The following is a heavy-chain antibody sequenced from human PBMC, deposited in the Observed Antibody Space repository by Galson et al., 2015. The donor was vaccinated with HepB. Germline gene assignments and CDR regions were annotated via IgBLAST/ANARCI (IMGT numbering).Heavy chain of an antibody. CDR2: IYYSGNT. CDR3: AVAARSGAFDI. V-gene: IGHV4-59*01. Sequence: ETLSLTCTVSGGSISGNYWSWIRQPPGKGLEWIGYIYYSGNTNYNPSLTSRVTISVDTSKSNFSLKLSSSTAADTAVYYCAVAARSGAFDIWGQGTMVTVSS. CDR1: GGSISGNY. J-gene: IGHJ3*02. D-gene: IGHD2-15*01.